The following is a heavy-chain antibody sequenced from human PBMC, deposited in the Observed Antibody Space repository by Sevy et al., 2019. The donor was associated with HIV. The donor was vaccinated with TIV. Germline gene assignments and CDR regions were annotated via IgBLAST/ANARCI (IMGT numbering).Heavy chain of an antibody. CDR3: ARERDGYNYGLDY. Sequence: GGSLRLSCAASGFTFSTYSMNWVRQAPGKGLEWVSYFTGRSSSIYYADSVKGRFTISRDNAKNSLFLQMNSLRAEDTAVYYCARERDGYNYGLDYWGQGTLVTVSS. CDR1: GFTFSTYS. J-gene: IGHJ4*02. D-gene: IGHD5-12*01. V-gene: IGHV3-48*01. CDR2: FTGRSSSI.